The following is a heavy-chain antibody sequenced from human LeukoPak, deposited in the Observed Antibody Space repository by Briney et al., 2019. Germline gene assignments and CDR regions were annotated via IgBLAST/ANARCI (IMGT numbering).Heavy chain of an antibody. CDR1: GFTFSSYE. J-gene: IGHJ3*02. CDR2: ITSSGNTI. Sequence: GGSLRLSCAASGFTFSSYEMNWVRQAPGKGLEWVSYITSSGNTIYYADSVRGRFTISRDNAKNSLYLQMNSLRAEDTAVYYCAREKLGITIFGVAQYGDAFDIWGQGTMVTVSS. D-gene: IGHD3-3*01. CDR3: AREKLGITIFGVAQYGDAFDI. V-gene: IGHV3-48*03.